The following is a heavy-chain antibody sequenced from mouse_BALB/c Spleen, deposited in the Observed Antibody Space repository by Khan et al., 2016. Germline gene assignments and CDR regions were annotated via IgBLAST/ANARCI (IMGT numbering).Heavy chain of an antibody. CDR2: IYPYNGGT. CDR1: GYTFTDYT. CDR3: ARGGGWYFDV. V-gene: IGHV1S29*02. D-gene: IGHD1-1*02. Sequence: VQLKESGPELVKPGASVKISCTASGYTFTDYTMHWVKQSHGKSLEWIGYIYPYNGGTGYNQRFKSKATLTVDNSSSTAYMELRSLTSEDSAVYYCARGGGWYFDVWGAGTTVTVSS. J-gene: IGHJ1*01.